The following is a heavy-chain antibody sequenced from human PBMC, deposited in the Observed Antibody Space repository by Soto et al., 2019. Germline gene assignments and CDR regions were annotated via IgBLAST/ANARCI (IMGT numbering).Heavy chain of an antibody. V-gene: IGHV3-15*01. CDR3: TTGRYNFGLDS. CDR1: GITFSDAW. Sequence: PGGSLRLSCAASGITFSDAWMTWVRQVPGKGLEWVGRVKSIADAGTTTYAAPVKGRFSISRDDSNSTLFLQMNSLKIEDTAVYYCTTGRYNFGLDSWGQGILVTVSS. CDR2: VKSIADAGTT. J-gene: IGHJ4*02. D-gene: IGHD1-20*01.